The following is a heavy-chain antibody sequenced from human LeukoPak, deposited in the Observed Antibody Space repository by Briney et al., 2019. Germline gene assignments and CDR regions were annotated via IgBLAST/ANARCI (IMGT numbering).Heavy chain of an antibody. CDR2: IIPILGIA. Sequence: SVKVSCKASGGTFSSYAISWVRQAPGQGLEWMGRIIPILGIANYAQKFQGRVTITADKSTSTAYMELSSLRSEDTAVYYCAREGTMIVVVITNNLIFGYWGQGTLVTVSS. CDR3: AREGTMIVVVITNNLIFGY. J-gene: IGHJ4*02. V-gene: IGHV1-69*04. D-gene: IGHD3-22*01. CDR1: GGTFSSYA.